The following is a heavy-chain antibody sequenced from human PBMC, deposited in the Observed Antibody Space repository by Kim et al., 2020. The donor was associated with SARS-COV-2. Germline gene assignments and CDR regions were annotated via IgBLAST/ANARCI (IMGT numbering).Heavy chain of an antibody. J-gene: IGHJ4*02. CDR3: ARHDAMVTSSFDY. Sequence: SETLSLTCTVSGGSISSSSYYWGWIRQPPGKGLEWIGSIYYSGSTYYNPSLKSRVTISVDTSKNQFSLKLSSVTAADTAVYYCARHDAMVTSSFDYWGQGTLVTVSS. D-gene: IGHD5-18*01. CDR1: GGSISSSSYY. V-gene: IGHV4-39*01. CDR2: IYYSGST.